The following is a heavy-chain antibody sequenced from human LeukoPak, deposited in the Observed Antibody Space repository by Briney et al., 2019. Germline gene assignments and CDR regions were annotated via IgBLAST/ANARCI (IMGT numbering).Heavy chain of an antibody. V-gene: IGHV3-11*03. J-gene: IGHJ4*02. CDR2: ISGSTSDI. CDR3: ARSGSGITWLDY. Sequence: KPRGSLRLSCAASGFTFSDYYMGWIRQAPGKGLEWLSYISGSTSDINYADSVKGRFTISRDNAKNSLYLQMNSLKTEDTAMYYCARSGSGITWLDYWGQGTLVTVSS. CDR1: GFTFSDYY.